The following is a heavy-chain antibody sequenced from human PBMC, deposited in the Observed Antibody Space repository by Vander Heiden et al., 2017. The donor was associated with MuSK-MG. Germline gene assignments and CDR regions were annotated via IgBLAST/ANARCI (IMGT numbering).Heavy chain of an antibody. V-gene: IGHV3-74*01. CDR3: ARGSEYYDRPT. CDR1: GFTFSDYW. J-gene: IGHJ5*02. Sequence: EVQLVESGGGLLQPGGSLRLSCAASGFTFSDYWMHWVRQAPGKGLVWLSRINFDGSNTNYADFVKGRFSISRDNAKNTLFLQMNSLRVEDTAVYYCARGSEYYDRPTWGQGTLVTVSS. CDR2: INFDGSNT. D-gene: IGHD3-16*01.